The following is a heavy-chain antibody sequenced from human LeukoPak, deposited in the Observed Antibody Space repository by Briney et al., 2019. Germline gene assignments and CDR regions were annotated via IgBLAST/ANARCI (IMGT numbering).Heavy chain of an antibody. CDR1: GFTFSSYS. J-gene: IGHJ3*02. CDR3: ASVVVAATAGAFDI. V-gene: IGHV3-21*01. Sequence: PGGSLRLSXAASGFTFSSYSMNWVRQAPGKGLEWVSSISSSSSYIYYADSVKGRFTISRDNAKNSLYLQTNSLRAEDTAVYYCASVVVAATAGAFDIWGRGTMVTVSS. CDR2: ISSSSSYI. D-gene: IGHD2-15*01.